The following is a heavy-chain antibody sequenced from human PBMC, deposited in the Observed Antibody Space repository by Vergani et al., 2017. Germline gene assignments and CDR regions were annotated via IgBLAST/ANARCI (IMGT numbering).Heavy chain of an antibody. CDR1: GYTFTSYG. J-gene: IGHJ2*01. V-gene: IGHV1-18*04. Sequence: QVQLVQSGAEVKKPGASVKVSCKASGYTFTSYGISWVRQAPGQGLEWMGWISAYNGNTNYAQKLQGRVTMTTDTSTSTAYMELRSLRSDGTAVYYCARDGDSYDFWSGSNWYVDLWGRGTLVTVSS. D-gene: IGHD3-3*01. CDR2: ISAYNGNT. CDR3: ARDGDSYDFWSGSNWYVDL.